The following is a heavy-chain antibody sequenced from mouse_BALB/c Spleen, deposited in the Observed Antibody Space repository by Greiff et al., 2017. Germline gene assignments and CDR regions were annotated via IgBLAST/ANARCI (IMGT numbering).Heavy chain of an antibody. CDR3: ARQIGNYGEYAMDY. J-gene: IGHJ4*01. D-gene: IGHD2-1*01. V-gene: IGHV5-12-1*01. CDR2: ISSGGGST. CDR1: GFAFSSYD. Sequence: EVQRVESGGGLVKPGGSLKLSCAASGFAFSSYDMSWVRQTPEKRLEWVASISSGGGSTYYPDTVKGRFTISRDNAKNTLYLQMSSLKTEDTAMYCCARQIGNYGEYAMDYWGQGASVTVSS.